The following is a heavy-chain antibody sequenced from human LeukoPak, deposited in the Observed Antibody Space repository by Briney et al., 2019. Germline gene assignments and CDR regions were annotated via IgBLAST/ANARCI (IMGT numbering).Heavy chain of an antibody. V-gene: IGHV4-59*01. CDR1: GGSLSSYY. D-gene: IGHD2-15*01. Sequence: SETLSLTCTVSGGSLSSYYWSWIRQPPGKGLEWIGYIYYSGNTNYNPSLKSRVTISVDTSKNQFSLKLSSVTAADTAMYYCARAELSYCSGGRCPYFDYWGQGILVTVSS. J-gene: IGHJ4*02. CDR2: IYYSGNT. CDR3: ARAELSYCSGGRCPYFDY.